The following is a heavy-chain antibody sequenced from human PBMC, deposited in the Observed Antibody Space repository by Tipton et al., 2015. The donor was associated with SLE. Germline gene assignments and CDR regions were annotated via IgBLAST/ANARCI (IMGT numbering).Heavy chain of an antibody. CDR2: INHSGST. Sequence: TLSLTCAVYGGSFSGYYWSWIRQPPGKGLEWIGEINHSGSTNYNPSLKSRVTISVDTPKNQFSLKLSSVTAADTAVYYCARGGGSRGWFDPWGQGTLVTVSS. J-gene: IGHJ5*02. CDR1: GGSFSGYY. V-gene: IGHV4-34*01. D-gene: IGHD3-16*01. CDR3: ARGGGSRGWFDP.